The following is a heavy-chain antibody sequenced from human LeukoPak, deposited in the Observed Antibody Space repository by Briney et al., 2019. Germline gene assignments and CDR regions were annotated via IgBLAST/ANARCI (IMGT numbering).Heavy chain of an antibody. D-gene: IGHD3-22*01. V-gene: IGHV3-74*01. J-gene: IGHJ4*02. CDR3: ARVYYDSSGYPGFYYFDY. CDR1: RFTFSSYW. CDR2: INSDGSNT. Sequence: GGSLRLSCAASRFTFSSYWMHWVRQAPGKGLVWVSRINSDGSNTSYADSVKGRFTISRDNAKNTLYLQMNSLRAEDTAVYYCARVYYDSSGYPGFYYFDYWGQGTLVTVSS.